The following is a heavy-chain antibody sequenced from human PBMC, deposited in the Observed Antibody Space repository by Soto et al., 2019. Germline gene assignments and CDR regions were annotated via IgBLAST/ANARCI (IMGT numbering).Heavy chain of an antibody. V-gene: IGHV1-69*06. CDR1: GGTFSTYS. D-gene: IGHD1-26*01. J-gene: IGHJ4*02. CDR3: ASSSGNNYGVGTNYYFDY. CDR2: IIPIFGTA. Sequence: QVQLVQSGAEVKKPGSSVKVSCKTSGGTFSTYSIVWVRQAPGEGLEWLVGIIPIFGTANYAQKFQDRVTITADKSTNTAFMELSSLKSADTAMYYCASSSGNNYGVGTNYYFDYWGQGTLVTVSS.